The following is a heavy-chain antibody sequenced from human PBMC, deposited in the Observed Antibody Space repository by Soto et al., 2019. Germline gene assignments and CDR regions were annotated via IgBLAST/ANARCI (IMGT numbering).Heavy chain of an antibody. CDR2: VFHTGTT. CDR1: GDSVSSPYY. D-gene: IGHD6-19*01. J-gene: IGHJ4*02. V-gene: IGHV4-4*02. Sequence: VQLQESGPGLVKPSGTLSLTCAVSGDSVSSPYYWCWVRQSPGKGLEWIGEVFHTGTTSYNPSLRSRVTISMDKSNNQFSLDLTSVTAADTAVYYCARSAGWYAVHSWGPGTLVIVSS. CDR3: ARSAGWYAVHS.